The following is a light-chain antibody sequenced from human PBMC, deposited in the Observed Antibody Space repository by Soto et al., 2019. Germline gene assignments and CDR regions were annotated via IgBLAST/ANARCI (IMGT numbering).Light chain of an antibody. CDR1: SSDVGGYNY. J-gene: IGLJ1*01. V-gene: IGLV2-11*01. CDR3: CSYAGSYPLV. Sequence: QSALTQPRSVSESPGQSVTISCTGTSSDVGGYNYVSWYQQHPGKAPKLMIYDVSKRPSGAPDRFSGSKSGNTASLTISGLQAEDEADYYCCSYAGSYPLVFGAGTKLTVL. CDR2: DVS.